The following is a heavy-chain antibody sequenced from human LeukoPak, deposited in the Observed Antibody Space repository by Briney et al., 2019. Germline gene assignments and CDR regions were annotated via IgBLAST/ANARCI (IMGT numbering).Heavy chain of an antibody. CDR2: INQDGSQN. CDR1: GFSFSDYW. V-gene: IGHV3-7*01. D-gene: IGHD2-21*02. Sequence: GGSLRLSCAASGFSFSDYWMSWVRRAPGRGLEWVGNINQDGSQNSSVDSVKGRFTISRDNAKNSLYLQMNSLGAEDTALYYCAREVTASSFDILGQGTMVTVSS. CDR3: AREVTASSFDI. J-gene: IGHJ3*02.